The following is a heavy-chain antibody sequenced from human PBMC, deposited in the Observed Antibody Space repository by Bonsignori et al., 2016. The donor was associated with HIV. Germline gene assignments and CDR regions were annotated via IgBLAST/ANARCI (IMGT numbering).Heavy chain of an antibody. CDR2: INHSGST. Sequence: QVLLQQWGAGLLKPSETLSLTCAVYGGSFSGYYWSWIRQPPREGGVEYIGRINHSGSTNYNPSLKSRVTISVDTSKNHFSLKLTSVTAADTAVFYCARINYYYGSGSYDYWGQGTLVTVSS. J-gene: IGHJ4*02. V-gene: IGHV4-34*01. CDR1: GGSFSGYY. D-gene: IGHD3-10*01. CDR3: ARINYYYGSGSYDY.